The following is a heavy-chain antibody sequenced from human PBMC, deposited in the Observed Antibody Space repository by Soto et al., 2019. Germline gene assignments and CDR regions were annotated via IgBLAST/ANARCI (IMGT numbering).Heavy chain of an antibody. D-gene: IGHD2-2*01. CDR3: NTVLLGYCSSTSCYRYGEKLTRFGVVGGAIDY. CDR2: IKSKTDGGST. J-gene: IGHJ4*02. CDR1: GFTFSNAW. Sequence: EVQLVESGGGLVKPGGSLRLSCAASGFTFSNAWMSWVRQAPGKGLEWVGRIKSKTDGGSTDYAAPVKGRFTISRDDSKNTLYLQMNSLKTEDTAVYYCNTVLLGYCSSTSCYRYGEKLTRFGVVGGAIDYWGQGTLVTVSS. V-gene: IGHV3-15*01.